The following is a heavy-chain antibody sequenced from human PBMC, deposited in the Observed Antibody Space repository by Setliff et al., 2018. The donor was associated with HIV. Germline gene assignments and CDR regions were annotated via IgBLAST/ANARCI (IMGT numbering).Heavy chain of an antibody. V-gene: IGHV3-7*01. Sequence: GGSLRLSCAASGFPFSNYWMGWVRQAPAKGLEWVANISPDGSATYYVDSVKGRFTISRDNAKNSLYLQMNSLRGEDTAVYYCVRDTPPLWGVGASFDYWGQGTLVTVSS. CDR1: GFPFSNYW. D-gene: IGHD1-26*01. J-gene: IGHJ4*02. CDR2: ISPDGSAT. CDR3: VRDTPPLWGVGASFDY.